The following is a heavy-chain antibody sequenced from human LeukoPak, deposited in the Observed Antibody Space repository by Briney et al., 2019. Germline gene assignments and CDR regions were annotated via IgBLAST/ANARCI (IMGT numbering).Heavy chain of an antibody. CDR3: ARDCSSTSCYGSYYYGMDV. D-gene: IGHD2-2*01. CDR2: ISAYNGNT. CDR1: GYTFTSYG. J-gene: IGHJ6*02. Sequence: GESLKISCKASGYTFTSYGISWVRQAPGQGLEWMGWISAYNGNTNYAQKLQGRVTMTTDTSTSTAYMELRSLRSDDTAVYYCARDCSSTSCYGSYYYGMDVWGQGTTVTVSS. V-gene: IGHV1-18*01.